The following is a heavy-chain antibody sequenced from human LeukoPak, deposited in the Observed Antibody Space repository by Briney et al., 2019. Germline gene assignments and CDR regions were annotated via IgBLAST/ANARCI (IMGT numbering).Heavy chain of an antibody. Sequence: PETLSLTCTVSGDSITNYYWSWIRQPPGKRLQWIGYVYDTGSTNYNPSLKSRVSISIDKSKNQFSLKLTSVTAADTAVYYCARATYYDFWSGWRDWGQGALVTVSS. D-gene: IGHD3-3*01. CDR3: ARATYYDFWSGWRD. CDR1: GDSITNYY. CDR2: VYDTGST. J-gene: IGHJ4*02. V-gene: IGHV4-59*01.